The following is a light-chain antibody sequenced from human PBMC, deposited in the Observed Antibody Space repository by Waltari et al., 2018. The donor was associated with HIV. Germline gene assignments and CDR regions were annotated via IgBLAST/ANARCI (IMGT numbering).Light chain of an antibody. Sequence: SPVTLSVSPGERATLSCRASQSVNSNLVWYQQKPGQAPRLLMYGPLSRAPGVPARFSGSGSGTEFTLTIDSLQSEDSAVYFCQQYNDWPFTFGQGTKLEIK. V-gene: IGKV3-15*01. CDR3: QQYNDWPFT. J-gene: IGKJ2*01. CDR2: GPL. CDR1: QSVNSN.